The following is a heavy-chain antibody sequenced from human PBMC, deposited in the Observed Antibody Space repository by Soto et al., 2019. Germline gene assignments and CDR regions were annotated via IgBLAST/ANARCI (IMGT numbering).Heavy chain of an antibody. J-gene: IGHJ4*02. CDR3: VHRRIIMTFGY. Sequence: QITLKESGPTLVKPTQPLTLTCTFSGFSLSTTGVGVGWIRQPPGKALEWLALIYWNDDKRYSPSLKSRLTITKDTSKNQVVLTLTDMDPVDTATYYCVHRRIIMTFGYWGQGALVTVSS. CDR1: GFSLSTTGVG. V-gene: IGHV2-5*01. D-gene: IGHD3-10*01. CDR2: IYWNDDK.